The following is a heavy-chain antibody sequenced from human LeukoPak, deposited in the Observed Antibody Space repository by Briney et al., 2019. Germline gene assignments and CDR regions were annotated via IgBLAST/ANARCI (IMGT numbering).Heavy chain of an antibody. Sequence: GRSLRLSCAASGFTFSSYGMHWVRQAPGKGLEWVAVISYDGSNKYYADSVKGRFTISRDNSKNTLYLQMNSLRAEDTAVYYCASPGYSSSGGSFDYWGQGTLVTVSS. CDR3: ASPGYSSSGGSFDY. CDR1: GFTFSSYG. D-gene: IGHD6-13*01. V-gene: IGHV3-30*06. CDR2: ISYDGSNK. J-gene: IGHJ4*02.